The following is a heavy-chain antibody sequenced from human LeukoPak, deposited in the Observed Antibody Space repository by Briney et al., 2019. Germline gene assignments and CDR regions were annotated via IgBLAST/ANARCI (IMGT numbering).Heavy chain of an antibody. CDR1: GGSISSGSYY. D-gene: IGHD4-17*01. Sequence: SQTLSLTCTVSGGSISSGSYYWSWIRQPPGKGLEWIGSIYYSGSTYYNPSLKSRVTISVDTSKNQFSLKLSSVTAADTAVYYCARDLCCGNDYGDRGRGGGDMDVWGQGTTVTVSS. J-gene: IGHJ6*02. V-gene: IGHV4-39*07. CDR3: ARDLCCGNDYGDRGRGGGDMDV. CDR2: IYYSGST.